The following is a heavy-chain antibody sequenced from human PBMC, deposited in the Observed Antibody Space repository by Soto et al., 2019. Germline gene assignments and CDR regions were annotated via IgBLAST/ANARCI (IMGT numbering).Heavy chain of an antibody. CDR3: ARQRIY. CDR2: RYYSGST. J-gene: IGHJ4*02. D-gene: IGHD6-25*01. V-gene: IGHV4-39*07. CDR1: GGSFSSSSYY. Sequence: SETLCRTCTVAGGSFSSSSYYGGCIRQPPETGLEWIGTRYYSGSTYYNPSLKSGVTMSVVTCRHQFSRKLSCVTPAGDAWNYCARQRIYWGQGTPVTVSS.